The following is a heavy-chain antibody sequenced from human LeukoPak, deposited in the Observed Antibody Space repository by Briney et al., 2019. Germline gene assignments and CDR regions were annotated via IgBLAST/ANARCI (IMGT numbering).Heavy chain of an antibody. CDR3: AREWDSGSYYLGYFDY. D-gene: IGHD1-26*01. V-gene: IGHV3-72*01. J-gene: IGHJ4*02. Sequence: QPGGSLRLSCAASGFTFSDHYMDWVRQAPGKGLEWVGRIRNKANSYTTEYAASVKGRFTISRDDSKNSLYLQMNSLKCGDTAVYYCAREWDSGSYYLGYFDYWGQGTLVTVSS. CDR1: GFTFSDHY. CDR2: IRNKANSYTT.